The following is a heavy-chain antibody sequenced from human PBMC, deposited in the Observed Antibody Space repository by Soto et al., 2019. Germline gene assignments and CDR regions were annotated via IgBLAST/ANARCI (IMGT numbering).Heavy chain of an antibody. Sequence: LRLSCAASGFTFSSYAISWVRQAPGKGLEWVSAISGSGGSTYYADSVKGRFTISRDNSKNTLYLQMNSLRAEDTAVYYCANGRYSLAHFDYWGQGTLVTVSS. V-gene: IGHV3-23*01. D-gene: IGHD3-10*01. CDR1: GFTFSSYA. CDR2: ISGSGGST. J-gene: IGHJ4*02. CDR3: ANGRYSLAHFDY.